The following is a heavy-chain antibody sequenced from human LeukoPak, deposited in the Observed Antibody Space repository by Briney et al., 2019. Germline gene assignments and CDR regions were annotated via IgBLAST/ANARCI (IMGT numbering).Heavy chain of an antibody. D-gene: IGHD5-24*01. Sequence: PGGSLRLSCAASGFTFSSFAMSWVRQAPGKGLEWVSTISGSGGSTYYADSVKGRFTISRDNSKNTLYLQMNSLRAEDTAVYYCAKFREALYYFDYWGQGTLVTASS. CDR2: ISGSGGST. V-gene: IGHV3-23*01. J-gene: IGHJ4*02. CDR1: GFTFSSFA. CDR3: AKFREALYYFDY.